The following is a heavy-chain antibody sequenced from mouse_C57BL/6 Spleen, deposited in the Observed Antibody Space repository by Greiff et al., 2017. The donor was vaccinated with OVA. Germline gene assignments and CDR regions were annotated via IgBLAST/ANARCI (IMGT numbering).Heavy chain of an antibody. J-gene: IGHJ3*01. D-gene: IGHD2-3*01. CDR3: ARRWFQAWFAY. V-gene: IGHV1-26*01. Sequence: EVQLQQSGPELVKPGASVKISCKASGYTFTDYYMNWVKQSHGKSLEWIGDINPNNGGTSYNQKLKGKVTLTVDESSSTAYMEFRSLTSKDSAIYYSARRWFQAWFAYWGQGTLLTVSA. CDR2: INPNNGGT. CDR1: GYTFTDYY.